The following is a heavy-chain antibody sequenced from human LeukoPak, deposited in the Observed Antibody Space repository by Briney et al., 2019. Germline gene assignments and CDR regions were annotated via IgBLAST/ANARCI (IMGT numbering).Heavy chain of an antibody. CDR2: ISWNSGSI. D-gene: IGHD6-19*01. V-gene: IGHV3-9*01. Sequence: GRSLRLSCAASGFTFDDYAMHWVRHAPGKGLEWVSGISWNSGSIGYADSVKGRFTISRDNAKNSLYLQMNSPRAEDTALYYCAKDMRYSSGWFDYWAREPWSPSPQ. CDR1: GFTFDDYA. J-gene: IGHJ4*02. CDR3: AKDMRYSSGWFDY.